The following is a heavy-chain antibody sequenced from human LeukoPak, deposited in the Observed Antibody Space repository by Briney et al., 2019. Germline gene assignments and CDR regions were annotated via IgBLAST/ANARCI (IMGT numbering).Heavy chain of an antibody. D-gene: IGHD3-3*01. CDR2: ISYDGSNK. Sequence: GGSLRLSGAASGFTFSSYGMHWVRQAPGKGLEWVAVISYDGSNKYYADSVKGRFTISRDNSKNTLYLQMNSLRAEDTAVYYCAKLTIFGVVTKDYGMDVWGQGTTVTVSS. CDR1: GFTFSSYG. CDR3: AKLTIFGVVTKDYGMDV. J-gene: IGHJ6*02. V-gene: IGHV3-30*18.